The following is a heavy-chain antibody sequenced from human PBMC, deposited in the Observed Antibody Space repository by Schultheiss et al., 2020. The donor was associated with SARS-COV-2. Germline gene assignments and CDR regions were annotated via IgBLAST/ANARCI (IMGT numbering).Heavy chain of an antibody. Sequence: SETLSLTCAVYGGSFSGYYWSWIRQPPGKGLEWIGEINHSGSTNYNPSLKSRVTISVDTSKKQFSLKLSSVTAADTAVYYCARDLVGYCSSTSCYSEYYYYYMDVWGKGTTVTVSS. D-gene: IGHD2-2*01. CDR3: ARDLVGYCSSTSCYSEYYYYYMDV. V-gene: IGHV4-34*01. CDR2: INHSGST. CDR1: GGSFSGYY. J-gene: IGHJ6*03.